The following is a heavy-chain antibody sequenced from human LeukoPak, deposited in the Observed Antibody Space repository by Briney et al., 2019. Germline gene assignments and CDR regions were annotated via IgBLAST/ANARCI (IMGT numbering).Heavy chain of an antibody. J-gene: IGHJ3*02. CDR1: GGSISSYY. V-gene: IGHV4-59*12. CDR3: ARGKLSSVYARRHAFDI. Sequence: SETLSLTCTVSGGSISSYYWSWIRQPPGKGLEWIGYIYYSGSTNYNPSLKSRVTISVDTSKNQFSLKLSSVTAADTAVYYCARGKLSSVYARRHAFDIWGQGTMVTVSS. CDR2: IYYSGST. D-gene: IGHD3-16*02.